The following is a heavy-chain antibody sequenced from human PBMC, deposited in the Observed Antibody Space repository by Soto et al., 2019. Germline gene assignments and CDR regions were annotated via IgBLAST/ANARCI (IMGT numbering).Heavy chain of an antibody. D-gene: IGHD2-15*01. V-gene: IGHV3-66*01. CDR3: ARDSRYCSGGSCYRPITYYYYYMDV. Sequence: PGGSLRLSCAASGFTVSSNYMSWVRQAPGKGLEWVSVIYSGGSTYYADSVKGRFTISRDNSKNTLYLQMNSLRAEDTAVYYCARDSRYCSGGSCYRPITYYYYYMDVWGKGTTVTVSS. CDR1: GFTVSSNY. CDR2: IYSGGST. J-gene: IGHJ6*03.